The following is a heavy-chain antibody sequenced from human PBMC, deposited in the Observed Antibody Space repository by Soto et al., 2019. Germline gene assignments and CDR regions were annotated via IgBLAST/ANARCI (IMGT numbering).Heavy chain of an antibody. V-gene: IGHV3-11*01. CDR3: ARDRGSSWTNDAFDL. D-gene: IGHD6-13*01. CDR2: ISTSGGTT. J-gene: IGHJ3*01. CDR1: EFTFSDYY. Sequence: QVQLVESGGGLVKPGGSLRLSCAASEFTFSDYYMSWIRQAPGKGLERVSYISTSGGTTYYADSVKGRFTISRDNAKNSLYLQMNSLRAEDTAVYYCARDRGSSWTNDAFDLWGQGTMVTVSS.